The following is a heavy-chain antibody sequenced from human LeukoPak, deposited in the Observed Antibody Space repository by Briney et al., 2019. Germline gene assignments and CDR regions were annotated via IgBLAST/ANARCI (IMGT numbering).Heavy chain of an antibody. CDR1: GGSISDSSSY. Sequence: SETLSLTCTVSGGSISDSSSYWGRIRQPPGKGLEWVASIYYSGSTYYNPSLKSRVSISVDTSKNQFSLKLSSVTAADTAVYYCVRRNYYFDYWGQGTLVTVSS. V-gene: IGHV4-39*01. J-gene: IGHJ4*02. CDR3: VRRNYYFDY. CDR2: IYYSGST.